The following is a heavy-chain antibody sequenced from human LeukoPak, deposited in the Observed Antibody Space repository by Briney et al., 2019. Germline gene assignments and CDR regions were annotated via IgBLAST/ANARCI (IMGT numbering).Heavy chain of an antibody. CDR1: GGSISSYY. CDR2: IYYSGST. CDR3: ARGDRRDGYNGGAFDI. D-gene: IGHD5-24*01. J-gene: IGHJ4*02. V-gene: IGHV4-59*01. Sequence: SETLSLTCTVSGGSISSYYWSWIRQPPGKGLEWIGYIYYSGSTNYNPSLKSRVTISVDTSKNQFSLKLSSVTAADTAVYYCARGDRRDGYNGGAFDIWGQGALVTVSS.